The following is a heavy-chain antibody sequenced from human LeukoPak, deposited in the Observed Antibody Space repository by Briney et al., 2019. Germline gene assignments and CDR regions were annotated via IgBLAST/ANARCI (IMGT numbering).Heavy chain of an antibody. CDR3: ARANTNNDAFDI. CDR2: IYYSGST. J-gene: IGHJ3*02. V-gene: IGHV4-59*01. D-gene: IGHD3-16*01. Sequence: SETLSLTCSVSGGSISSYYWSWIRQPPGKGLEWIGNIYYSGSTNDNPSLKTRVTISVDTSKNQFSLQLSSVTAADTAVYYCARANTNNDAFDIWGRGTLVTVSS. CDR1: GGSISSYY.